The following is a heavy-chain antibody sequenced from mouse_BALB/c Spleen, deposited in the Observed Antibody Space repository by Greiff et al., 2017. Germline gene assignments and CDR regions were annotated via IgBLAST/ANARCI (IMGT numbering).Heavy chain of an antibody. D-gene: IGHD2-14*01. J-gene: IGHJ2*01. Sequence: VQLQQSGAELVRPGASVTLSCKASGYTFTDYEMHWVKQTPLHGLEWIGAIDPETGGTAYNQKFKGKATLTADKSSSTAYMELRSLTSEDSAVYYCTRYYRYDYWGQGTTLTVSS. CDR3: TRYYRYDY. CDR2: IDPETGGT. V-gene: IGHV1-15*01. CDR1: GYTFTDYE.